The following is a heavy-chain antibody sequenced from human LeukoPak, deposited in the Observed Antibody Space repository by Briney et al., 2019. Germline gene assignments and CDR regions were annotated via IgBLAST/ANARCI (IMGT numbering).Heavy chain of an antibody. CDR3: ARGFPGIAVAGTFDY. CDR1: GYSFTSYW. CDR2: IYPGDSDT. Sequence: GESLKISCKGSGYSFTSYWIGWVRQMPGKGLERMGIIYPGDSDTRYSPSFQGQVTISADKSISTAYLQWSSLKASDTAMYYCARGFPGIAVAGTFDYWGQGTLVTVSS. J-gene: IGHJ4*02. V-gene: IGHV5-51*01. D-gene: IGHD6-19*01.